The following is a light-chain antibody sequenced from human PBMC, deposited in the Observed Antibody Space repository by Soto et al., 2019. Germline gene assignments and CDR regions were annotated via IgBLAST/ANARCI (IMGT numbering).Light chain of an antibody. CDR1: QGISNY. CDR3: QHYRISSRYS. CDR2: AAS. Sequence: DIQMTQSPSSLSSSVGDRVTITFRASQGISNYLAWYQQKPGKVPKLLIYAASALQSGVPSRFSGSGSGTDFTLTISSLQPEDFATYYCQHYRISSRYSFGQGTKVDIK. J-gene: IGKJ2*03. V-gene: IGKV1-27*01.